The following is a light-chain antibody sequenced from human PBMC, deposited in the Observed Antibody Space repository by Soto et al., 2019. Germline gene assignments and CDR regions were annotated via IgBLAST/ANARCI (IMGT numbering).Light chain of an antibody. J-gene: IGKJ1*01. CDR1: QSVSSY. V-gene: IGKV3-11*01. Sequence: IGLTQSPATLSLSPGERATLSCRASQSVSSYLAWYQQKPGQAPRLLIYDASNRATGIPARFSGSGSGTDFTLTISSLEPEDFAVYYCQQRSNWPPWTFGQGTKV. CDR2: DAS. CDR3: QQRSNWPPWT.